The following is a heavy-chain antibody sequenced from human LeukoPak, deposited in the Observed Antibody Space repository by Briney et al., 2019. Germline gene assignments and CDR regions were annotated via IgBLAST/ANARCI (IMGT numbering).Heavy chain of an antibody. CDR2: ISAYNGNT. J-gene: IGHJ4*02. CDR3: ARDHRGTGTIVARFDY. CDR1: GGTFSSYA. D-gene: IGHD1-7*01. Sequence: ASVKVSCKASGGTFSSYAISWVRQAPGQGLEWMGWISAYNGNTNYAQKLQGRVTMTTDTSTSTAYMELRSLRSDDTAVYYCARDHRGTGTIVARFDYWGQGTLVTVSS. V-gene: IGHV1-18*01.